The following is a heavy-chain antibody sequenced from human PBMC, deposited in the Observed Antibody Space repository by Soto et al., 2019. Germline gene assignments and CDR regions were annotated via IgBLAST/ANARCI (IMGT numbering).Heavy chain of an antibody. CDR2: IRAYNGTT. CDR3: ASRVCGGDCYPNSVNAFDI. D-gene: IGHD2-21*02. Sequence: ASVKVSCKASGYTFTSYGISWDRQAPGQGLERMGWIRAYNGTTNYAQKLQRRVTMTTDKSTSTAYMELRRLRSDDTAVYYCASRVCGGDCYPNSVNAFDIWGHVTKVNDS. J-gene: IGHJ3*02. V-gene: IGHV1-18*01. CDR1: GYTFTSYG.